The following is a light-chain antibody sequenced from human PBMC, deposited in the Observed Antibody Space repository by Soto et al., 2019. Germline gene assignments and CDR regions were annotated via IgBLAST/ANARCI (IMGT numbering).Light chain of an antibody. V-gene: IGKV3-20*01. J-gene: IGKJ1*01. Sequence: EIVLTQSPGTLSLSPGERATLSCRASQSVSSNYVAWCQQKPGQAPRLLIYGASTRATGVPDRFSGSGSGTDFTLSISRLEPDDFAVYYCQQYGSSPWTIGQGTKVEIK. CDR2: GAS. CDR3: QQYGSSPWT. CDR1: QSVSSNY.